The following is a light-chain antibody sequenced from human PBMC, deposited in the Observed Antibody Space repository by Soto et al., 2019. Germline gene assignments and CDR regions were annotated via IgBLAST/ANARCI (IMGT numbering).Light chain of an antibody. CDR2: GAS. Sequence: IVLMQSPGTRSLSPGERATLSCRASQSVSNNFLAWYQQKPGQAPRLLIDGASSRATSTPDRFGGSGSVTDFSLTISRPEPEDFAVYYWQQYGTCPPLSFGGGTKVEIK. CDR3: QQYGTCPPLS. J-gene: IGKJ4*01. V-gene: IGKV3-20*01. CDR1: QSVSNNF.